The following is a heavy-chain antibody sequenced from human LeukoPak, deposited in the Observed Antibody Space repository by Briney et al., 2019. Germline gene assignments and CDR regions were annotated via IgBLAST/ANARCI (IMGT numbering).Heavy chain of an antibody. Sequence: GGSLRFSCAASGFTFRDYYMAWIRQAPGKGLEWVSHISSSVTTVYYADSVRGRFTLSRDNAKNSVSLQMNSLRAEDTAVYYCARDKRKGIVGSTKSYFDYWGQGTLVTVSS. D-gene: IGHD1-26*01. CDR1: GFTFRDYY. V-gene: IGHV3-11*04. CDR2: ISSSVTTV. J-gene: IGHJ4*02. CDR3: ARDKRKGIVGSTKSYFDY.